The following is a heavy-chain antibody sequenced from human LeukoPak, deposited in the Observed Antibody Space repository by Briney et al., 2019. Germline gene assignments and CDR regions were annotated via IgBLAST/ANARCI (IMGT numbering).Heavy chain of an antibody. V-gene: IGHV3-9*01. CDR1: GFTFDDYA. J-gene: IGHJ6*02. CDR3: AKGDYYDSSGYSPYYYYYGMDV. Sequence: GRSLRLSCAASGFTFDDYAMHWVRQAPGKGLEWVSGISWNSGSIDYADSVKGRFTISRDNAKNSLYLQMNSLRAEDTALYYCAKGDYYDSSGYSPYYYYYGMDVWGQGTTVTVSS. D-gene: IGHD3-22*01. CDR2: ISWNSGSI.